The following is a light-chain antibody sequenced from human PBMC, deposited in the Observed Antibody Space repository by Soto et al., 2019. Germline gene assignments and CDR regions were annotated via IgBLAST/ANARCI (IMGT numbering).Light chain of an antibody. CDR2: GAS. CDR1: QSVTSSY. J-gene: IGKJ5*01. V-gene: IGKV3-20*01. Sequence: EIVLTQSPGTLSLSPGERATLSCRASQSVTSSYLAWYQQKPGQAPRLLIYGASSRATGIPDRFSGSASGTDFTLTISRLEPEDFAVYYCQQYGSSPITFGQGTQLEIK. CDR3: QQYGSSPIT.